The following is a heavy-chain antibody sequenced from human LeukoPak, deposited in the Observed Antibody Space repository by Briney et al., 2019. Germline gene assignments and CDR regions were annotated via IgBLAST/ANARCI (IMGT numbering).Heavy chain of an antibody. CDR2: ISAYNGNT. D-gene: IGHD2-2*01. J-gene: IGHJ6*02. CDR1: GYTFTSYG. CDR3: ALIVVVPAAMNYYYYYGMDV. Sequence: ASVKVSCKASGYTFTSYGISWARQAPGRGLEWMGWISAYNGNTNYAQKLQVRVTMTTDTSTSTAYMELRSLRSDDTAVYYCALIVVVPAAMNYYYYYGMDVWGQGTTVTVSS. V-gene: IGHV1-18*01.